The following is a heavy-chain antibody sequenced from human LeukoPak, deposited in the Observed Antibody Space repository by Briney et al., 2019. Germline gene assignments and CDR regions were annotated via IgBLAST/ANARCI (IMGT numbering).Heavy chain of an antibody. J-gene: IGHJ6*02. CDR1: GYTFTSYG. D-gene: IGHD6-13*01. Sequence: ASVTVSCKASGYTFTSYGISWVRQAPGQGLEWMGWISAYNGNTNYAQKLQGRVTMTTDTSTSTAYMELRSLRSDDTAVYYCARGSLRIAAAHFYYGMDVWGQGTTVTVSS. V-gene: IGHV1-18*01. CDR2: ISAYNGNT. CDR3: ARGSLRIAAAHFYYGMDV.